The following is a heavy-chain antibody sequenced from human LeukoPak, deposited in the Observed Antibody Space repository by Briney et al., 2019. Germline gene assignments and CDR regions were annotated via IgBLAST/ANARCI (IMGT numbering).Heavy chain of an antibody. CDR3: ARRYYYDSSGYYNYYYMDV. Sequence: SETLSLTCTVSGGSISSYYWSWIRQPPGKGLEWIGYIYYSGSTNSNPYLKSRVTISVDTSKNQFSLKLSSVTAADTAVYYCARRYYYDSSGYYNYYYMDVWGKGTTVTVSS. CDR2: IYYSGST. CDR1: GGSISSYY. D-gene: IGHD3-22*01. J-gene: IGHJ6*03. V-gene: IGHV4-59*08.